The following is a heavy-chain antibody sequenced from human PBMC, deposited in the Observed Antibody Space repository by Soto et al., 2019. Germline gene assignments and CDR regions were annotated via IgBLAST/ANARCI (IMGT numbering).Heavy chain of an antibody. CDR2: IIPIVGTA. J-gene: IGHJ4*02. Sequence: QVQLVQSGAEVKKPGSSVKVSCKAPGGTFSSYAIIWVRQAPGQGLEWMGGIIPIVGTANYAQKFQGRVTMTADESTSTAFIELSSLRAEDMAVYYCARLGYYDSSGYYYANGYYWGQGSLVTVSS. CDR3: ARLGYYDSSGYYYANGYY. D-gene: IGHD3-22*01. V-gene: IGHV1-69*01. CDR1: GGTFSSYA.